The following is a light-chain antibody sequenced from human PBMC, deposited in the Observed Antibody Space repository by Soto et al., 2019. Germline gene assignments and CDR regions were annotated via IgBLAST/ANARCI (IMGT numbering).Light chain of an antibody. CDR1: QSVSCY. Sequence: EIVVTQSPATLSLSPGERATLACRALQSVSCYLAWYQQKPGHAPRLLIYDASNRATGIPARFSGSGSGTDCTLTISCLEPEEWEVSYLQQSRQCTPTFRPGTKWDI. CDR2: DAS. CDR3: QQSRQCTPT. J-gene: IGKJ3*01. V-gene: IGKV3-11*01.